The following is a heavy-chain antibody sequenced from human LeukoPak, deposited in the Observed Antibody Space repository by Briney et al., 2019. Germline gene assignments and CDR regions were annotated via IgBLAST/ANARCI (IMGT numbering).Heavy chain of an antibody. J-gene: IGHJ4*02. Sequence: GASVKVSCKASGGTFSSYAISWVRQAPGQGLEWMGGIIPIFGTANYAQKFQGRVTITTDESTSTAYMELSSLRSEDTAVYYCARYGDPDPYYFGYWGQGTLVTVSS. CDR3: ARYGDPDPYYFGY. D-gene: IGHD4-17*01. CDR1: GGTFSSYA. V-gene: IGHV1-69*05. CDR2: IIPIFGTA.